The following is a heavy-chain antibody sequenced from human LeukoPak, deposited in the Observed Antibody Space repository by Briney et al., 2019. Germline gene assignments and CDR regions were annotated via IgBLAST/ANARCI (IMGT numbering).Heavy chain of an antibody. V-gene: IGHV4-34*01. CDR2: INHSGST. CDR3: ARGSGFGARGFDI. D-gene: IGHD3-10*01. Sequence: SETLSLTCAVYGGSFSGYYWSWIRQPPGKGLEWIGEINHSGSTNYNPSLKSRVTISVDTSKNQFSLKLSSVTAADTAIYYCARGSGFGARGFDIWGQGTMVPVSS. CDR1: GGSFSGYY. J-gene: IGHJ3*02.